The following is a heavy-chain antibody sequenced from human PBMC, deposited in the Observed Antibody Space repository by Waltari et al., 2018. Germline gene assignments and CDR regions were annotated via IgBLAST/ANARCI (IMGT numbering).Heavy chain of an antibody. D-gene: IGHD2-15*01. CDR3: ARERGLTCSGGSCYSDWFDP. J-gene: IGHJ5*02. CDR1: GGSISSGSYY. V-gene: IGHV4-61*02. CDR2: IYTSGGT. Sequence: QVQLQESGPGLVKPSQTLSLTCTVSGGSISSGSYYWSWIRQPAGKGLEWIGRIYTSGGTNYTHSLKSRVTISVDTAKNQFSLKLSSVTAADTAVYYCARERGLTCSGGSCYSDWFDPWGQGTLVTVSS.